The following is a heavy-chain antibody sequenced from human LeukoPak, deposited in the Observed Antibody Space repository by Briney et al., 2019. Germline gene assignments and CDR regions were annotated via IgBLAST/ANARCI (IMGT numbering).Heavy chain of an antibody. CDR3: ASPKSDP. CDR2: ISYDGSNK. V-gene: IGHV3-30*04. CDR1: GFTFSSYA. J-gene: IGHJ5*02. Sequence: GRSLRLSCAASGFTFSSYAMHWVRQAPGKGLEWVAVISYDGSNKYYADSVKGRFTISRDNSKNTLYLQMNSLRAEDTAVYYCASPKSDPWGQGTLVTVSS.